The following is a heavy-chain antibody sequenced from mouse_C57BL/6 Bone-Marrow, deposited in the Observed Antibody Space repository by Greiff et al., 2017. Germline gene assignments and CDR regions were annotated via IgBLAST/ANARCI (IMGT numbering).Heavy chain of an antibody. CDR2: IHPNSGST. CDR1: GYTFTSYW. V-gene: IGHV1-64*01. Sequence: QVQLQQPGAELVKPGASVKLSCKASGYTFTSYWMNWVKQRPGQGLEWIGMIHPNSGSTNYNEKFKSKATLTVDKSSSTAYMQLSSLTSADSAVYYCARYYGSRFDYWGQGTTLTVSS. J-gene: IGHJ2*01. CDR3: ARYYGSRFDY. D-gene: IGHD1-1*01.